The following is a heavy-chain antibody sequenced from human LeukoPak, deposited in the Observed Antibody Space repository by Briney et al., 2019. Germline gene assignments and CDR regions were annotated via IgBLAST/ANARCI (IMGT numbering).Heavy chain of an antibody. CDR3: ARDLGDFWSGYYYFDY. Sequence: GASVKVSCKASGYTFTSYGISWVRQAPGQGLEWMGWINPNSGDTNYAQKFQGRVTMTRDTSISTAYMELSRLRSDDTAVYYCARDLGDFWSGYYYFDYWGQGTLATVSS. V-gene: IGHV1-2*02. J-gene: IGHJ4*02. CDR1: GYTFTSYG. D-gene: IGHD3-3*01. CDR2: INPNSGDT.